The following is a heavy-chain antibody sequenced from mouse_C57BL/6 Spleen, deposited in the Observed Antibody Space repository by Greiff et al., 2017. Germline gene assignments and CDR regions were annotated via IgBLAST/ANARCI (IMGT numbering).Heavy chain of an antibody. V-gene: IGHV2-4*01. CDR2: IWSGGST. CDR3: AKSPYYYGSSWYFDV. D-gene: IGHD1-1*01. J-gene: IGHJ1*03. CDR1: GFSLTSYG. Sequence: QVQLQQSGPGLVQPSQSLSITCTVSGFSLTSYGVHWVRQPPGKGLEWLGVIWSGGSTDYNAAFISRLSSSKDNSKSQVFFKMNSLQADDTAIYYCAKSPYYYGSSWYFDVWGTGTTVTVSS.